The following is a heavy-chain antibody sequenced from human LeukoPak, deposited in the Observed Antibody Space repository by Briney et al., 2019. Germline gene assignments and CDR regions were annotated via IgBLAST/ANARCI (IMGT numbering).Heavy chain of an antibody. CDR1: GFTFISYW. D-gene: IGHD3-10*01. V-gene: IGHV3-7*04. Sequence: GGSLRLSCAASGFTFISYWMSWVRQAPGKGLEWVANIKQDGSEKYYVDSVKGRFTISRDNAKNSLYLQMNSLRAEDTAVYYCARGRITMVRGVTTIYYFDYWGQGTLVTVSS. CDR2: IKQDGSEK. J-gene: IGHJ4*02. CDR3: ARGRITMVRGVTTIYYFDY.